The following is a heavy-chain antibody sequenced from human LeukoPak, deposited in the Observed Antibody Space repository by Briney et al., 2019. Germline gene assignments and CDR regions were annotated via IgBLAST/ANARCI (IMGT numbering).Heavy chain of an antibody. CDR1: GFTFSSYG. CDR3: ARDRFLEWGNWFAP. Sequence: GGSLRLSCAASGFTFSSYGMHWVRQAPGKGLEWVAVIWYDGSNKYYADSVKGRFTISRDNSKNTLYLQMNSLRAEDTAVYYCARDRFLEWGNWFAPWGQGTLVTVSS. J-gene: IGHJ5*02. CDR2: IWYDGSNK. D-gene: IGHD3-3*01. V-gene: IGHV3-33*01.